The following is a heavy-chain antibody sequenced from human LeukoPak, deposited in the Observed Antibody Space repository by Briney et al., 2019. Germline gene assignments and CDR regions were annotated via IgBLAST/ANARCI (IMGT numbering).Heavy chain of an antibody. CDR3: ASSGSYSFDAFDI. CDR1: GFTFSSSA. J-gene: IGHJ3*02. CDR2: ISGGGGST. V-gene: IGHV3-23*01. Sequence: PGGSLRLSCAASGFTFSSSAMSWVRQAPGKGLEWLSTISGGGGSTYYADSVKGRFTIFRDNSKNTLYLQMNSLRAEDTAVYYCASSGSYSFDAFDIWGQGTMVTVSA. D-gene: IGHD1-26*01.